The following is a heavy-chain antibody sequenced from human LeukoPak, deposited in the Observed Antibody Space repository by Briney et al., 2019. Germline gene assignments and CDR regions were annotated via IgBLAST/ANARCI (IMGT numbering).Heavy chain of an antibody. CDR3: ARRGYHDYSGFDY. CDR1: GFTFSTYA. CDR2: FSNSGET. V-gene: IGHV3-23*01. J-gene: IGHJ4*02. D-gene: IGHD1-26*01. Sequence: PGGSLRLSCAAPGFTFSTYAMAWVRQAPGKGLEWVSAFSNSGETHYADSVKGRFTISRDNSKNSLYLQMKSLRAEDTALYYCARRGYHDYSGFDYWGQGTLVTVSS.